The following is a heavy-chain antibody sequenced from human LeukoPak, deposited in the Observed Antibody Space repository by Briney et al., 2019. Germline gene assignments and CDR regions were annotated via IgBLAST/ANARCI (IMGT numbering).Heavy chain of an antibody. CDR2: IYYSGST. CDR1: GGFISTYY. Sequence: SETLSLTCTVSGGFISTYYWSWIRQPPGKGLEWIGYIYYSGSTKYDPSLKSRVTISVDTSKYQFSLKLSSVTAADTAVYYCARAPLIVYFDYWGQGTLVTVSS. D-gene: IGHD2-8*01. J-gene: IGHJ4*02. CDR3: ARAPLIVYFDY. V-gene: IGHV4-59*01.